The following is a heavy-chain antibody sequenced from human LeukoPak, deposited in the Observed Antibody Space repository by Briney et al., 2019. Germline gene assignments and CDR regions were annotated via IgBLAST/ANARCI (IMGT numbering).Heavy chain of an antibody. CDR3: ARGHYMYGHEIDY. CDR2: MNPNNTNT. J-gene: IGHJ4*02. Sequence: GASVKLSCKTSGYTFTRFDINWVRQATGQGLEWMGWMNPNNTNTGFAQKFQGRVTMTRDTSISTVYMEVNSLRSEDTAIYFCARGHYMYGHEIDYWGQGTLVTVSS. D-gene: IGHD2-8*01. V-gene: IGHV1-8*01. CDR1: GYTFTRFD.